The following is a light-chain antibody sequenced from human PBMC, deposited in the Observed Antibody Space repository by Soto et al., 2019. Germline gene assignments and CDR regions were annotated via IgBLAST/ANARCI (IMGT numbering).Light chain of an antibody. CDR1: SSDVGGYNY. V-gene: IGLV2-8*01. CDR2: EVN. Sequence: QSVLTQPPSASGSPGQSVAISCTGTSSDVGGYNYVSWYQQHPGKAPKLMIYEVNKRPSGVPDRFSGSKSGNTASLTVPGLQAEDEANYYCSSFTTSSTLVFGTGTKVTVL. CDR3: SSFTTSSTLV. J-gene: IGLJ1*01.